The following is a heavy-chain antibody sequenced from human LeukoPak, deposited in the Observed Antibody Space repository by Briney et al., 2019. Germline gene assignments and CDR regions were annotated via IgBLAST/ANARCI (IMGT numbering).Heavy chain of an antibody. J-gene: IGHJ1*01. CDR2: IKSDGKT. V-gene: IGHV3-74*01. CDR1: GFTFSSYW. D-gene: IGHD3-22*01. CDR3: ARAPSEIGGYYPEYFRH. Sequence: GGSLRLSCAASGFTFSSYWMHWVRQAPGKGLVWVSRIKSDGKTNYTDSAKGRFNISRDNAKDTVSLQMNSLRAEDTGVYYCARAPSEIGGYYPEYFRHWGQGTLVTVSS.